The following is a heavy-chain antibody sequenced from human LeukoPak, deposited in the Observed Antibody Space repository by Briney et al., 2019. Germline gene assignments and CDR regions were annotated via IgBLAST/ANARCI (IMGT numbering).Heavy chain of an antibody. V-gene: IGHV3-21*01. J-gene: IGHJ4*02. D-gene: IGHD2-2*02. CDR1: GFTFSSYS. CDR2: IKSSSSYI. Sequence: PGGSLRLSCVASGFTFSSYSMNWVRQAPGKGLEWVSSIKSSSSYIYHADSVKGRFTISRDNAKNSLYLQMNSLRAEDTAVYYCAKDRRTATAIDYWGQGTLVTVSS. CDR3: AKDRRTATAIDY.